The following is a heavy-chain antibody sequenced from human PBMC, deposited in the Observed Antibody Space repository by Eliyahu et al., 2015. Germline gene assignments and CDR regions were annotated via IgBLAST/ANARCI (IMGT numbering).Heavy chain of an antibody. CDR3: AKGAYSDILTGYSNPYSFDS. D-gene: IGHD3-9*01. CDR2: ISGPGGNK. Sequence: EVQLLESGGKLVQPGXSLRLSCAASGFXFSNYAMNWVXXAPGKGXEWVSTISGPGGNKYYADSVKGRLTISRDNSKNTLFLQMDSLRAEDTALYYCAKGAYSDILTGYSNPYSFDSWGQGTLVTVSS. V-gene: IGHV3-23*01. J-gene: IGHJ4*02. CDR1: GFXFSNYA.